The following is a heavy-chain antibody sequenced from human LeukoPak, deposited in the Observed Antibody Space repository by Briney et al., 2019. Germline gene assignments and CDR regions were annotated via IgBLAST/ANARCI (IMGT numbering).Heavy chain of an antibody. CDR2: IKQDGSEK. Sequence: GGSLRLSCAASGFTFTNAWMSWVRQAPGKGLEWVANIKQDGSEKYYVDSVKGRFTISRDNAKNSLYLQMNNLRAEDTAVYYCARFARSYDILTGYYYYWGQGTLVTVSS. J-gene: IGHJ4*02. V-gene: IGHV3-7*01. CDR3: ARFARSYDILTGYYYY. D-gene: IGHD3-9*01. CDR1: GFTFTNAW.